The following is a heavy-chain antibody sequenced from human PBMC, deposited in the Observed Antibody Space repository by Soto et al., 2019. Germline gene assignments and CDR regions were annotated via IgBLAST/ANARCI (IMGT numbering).Heavy chain of an antibody. V-gene: IGHV1-18*01. CDR3: ARVVWGREGRWFDP. CDR1: GYTFTSYA. CDR2: ISAYNGNT. D-gene: IGHD3-16*01. J-gene: IGHJ5*02. Sequence: GASVKVSCKASGYTFTSYAMHWVRQAPGQGLEWMGWISAYNGNTNYAQKLQGRVTMTTDTSTSTAYMELRSLRSDDTAVYYCARVVWGREGRWFDPWGQGTLVTVSS.